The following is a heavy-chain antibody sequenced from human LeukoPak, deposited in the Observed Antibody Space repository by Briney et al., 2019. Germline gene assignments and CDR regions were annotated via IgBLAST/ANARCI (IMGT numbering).Heavy chain of an antibody. Sequence: GASVKVSCKTSGYMFTVYYIHWVRQAPRQGLEWMGWINPTSGATNYAPKFQGRVTMTRDTSISTAYMELNSLRSDDTAVYFCARGVVAATFYYYMDVWGKGTTVTVSS. D-gene: IGHD2-15*01. V-gene: IGHV1-2*02. CDR2: INPTSGAT. CDR3: ARGVVAATFYYYMDV. CDR1: GYMFTVYY. J-gene: IGHJ6*03.